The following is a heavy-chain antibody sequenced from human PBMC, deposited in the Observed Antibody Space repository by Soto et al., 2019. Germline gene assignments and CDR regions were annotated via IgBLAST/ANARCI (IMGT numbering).Heavy chain of an antibody. Sequence: GWSLRLSCAASGFTFSSYNMNLVRQAPGKGLEWVSYISSSSATILYADSVKGRITISRDNAKNSLYLQMNSLRDEDTAVYYCAREMTTVGPFEYWGQGTLVTVSS. CDR2: ISSSSATI. J-gene: IGHJ4*02. CDR1: GFTFSSYN. CDR3: AREMTTVGPFEY. D-gene: IGHD4-4*01. V-gene: IGHV3-48*02.